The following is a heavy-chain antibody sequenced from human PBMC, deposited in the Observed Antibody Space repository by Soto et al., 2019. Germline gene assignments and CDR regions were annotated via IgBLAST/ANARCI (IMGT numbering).Heavy chain of an antibody. CDR3: ARGSGLTYFDY. D-gene: IGHD3-10*01. V-gene: IGHV1-3*01. CDR1: GYTFTSYA. CDR2: INAGNGNT. J-gene: IGHJ4*02. Sequence: QVQLVQSGAEVKKPGASVKVSCKASGYTFTSYAMHWVRQAPGQRLEWMGWINAGNGNTKYSQKFQGRVPITRDTSASTAYMELSSLRSEDTAVYYCARGSGLTYFDYWGQGTLVTVSS.